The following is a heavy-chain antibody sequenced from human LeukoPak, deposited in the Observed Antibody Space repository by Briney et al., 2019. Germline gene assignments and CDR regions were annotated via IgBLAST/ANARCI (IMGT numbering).Heavy chain of an antibody. CDR1: GFTFRSFA. D-gene: IGHD6-13*01. Sequence: GVSLRLSCSASGFTFRSFATTGARDSPGKGGEWVLIIYSGGNTYYADSVRGRFTISRDNSKNTLYLQMNSLRAEDTAVYYCARDVSWYRGGMDVWGQGTTVTVSS. J-gene: IGHJ6*02. CDR3: ARDVSWYRGGMDV. CDR2: IYSGGNT. V-gene: IGHV3-66*01.